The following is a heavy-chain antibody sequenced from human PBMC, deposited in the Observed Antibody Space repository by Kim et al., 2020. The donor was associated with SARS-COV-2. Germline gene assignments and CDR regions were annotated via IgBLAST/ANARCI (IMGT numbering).Heavy chain of an antibody. J-gene: IGHJ5*02. V-gene: IGHV4-34*01. CDR2: INHSGST. Sequence: SETLSLTCAVYGGSFSGYYWSWIRQPPGKGLEWIGEINHSGSTNYNPSLKSRVTISVDTSKNQFSLKLSSVTAADTAVYYCARGFGIRTAAAGSGGWFDPWGQGTLVTVSS. CDR3: ARGFGIRTAAAGSGGWFDP. CDR1: GGSFSGYY. D-gene: IGHD6-13*01.